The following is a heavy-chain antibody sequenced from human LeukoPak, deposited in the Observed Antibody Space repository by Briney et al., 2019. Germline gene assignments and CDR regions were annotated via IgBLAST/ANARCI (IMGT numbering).Heavy chain of an antibody. Sequence: GASVKVSCKASGYTFTGYYMHWVRQAPGLGLEWMGRINPNSGGTNYAQKFQGRVTMTRDTSISTAYMELSRLRSDDTAVYYCARDLVGIVGAGNWFDPWGQGTLVTVSS. J-gene: IGHJ5*02. CDR3: ARDLVGIVGAGNWFDP. CDR1: GYTFTGYY. CDR2: INPNSGGT. V-gene: IGHV1-2*06. D-gene: IGHD1-26*01.